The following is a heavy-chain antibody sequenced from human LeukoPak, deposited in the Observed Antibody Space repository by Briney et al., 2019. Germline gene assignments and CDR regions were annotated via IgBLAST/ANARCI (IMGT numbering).Heavy chain of an antibody. D-gene: IGHD2-21*01. CDR1: GFTFSSYA. V-gene: IGHV3-23*01. CDR2: ISGSGGST. J-gene: IGHJ4*02. Sequence: PGGSLRLSRAASGFTFSSYAMSWVRQAPGKGLEWVSAISGSGGSTYYADSVKGRFTISRDNSKNTLYLQMNSLRAEDTAVYYCANQDVVVIGYGLDYWGQGTLVTVSS. CDR3: ANQDVVVIGYGLDY.